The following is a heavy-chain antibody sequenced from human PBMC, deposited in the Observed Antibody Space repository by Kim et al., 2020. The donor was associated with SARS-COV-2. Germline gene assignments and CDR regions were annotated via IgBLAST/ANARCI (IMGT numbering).Heavy chain of an antibody. J-gene: IGHJ5*02. Sequence: KFQGGVTMTRDTSTSTVYMELSSLRSEDTAVYYCARMGASRTEYSSWFDPWGQGTLVTVSS. CDR3: ARMGASRTEYSSWFDP. V-gene: IGHV1-46*01. D-gene: IGHD6-6*01.